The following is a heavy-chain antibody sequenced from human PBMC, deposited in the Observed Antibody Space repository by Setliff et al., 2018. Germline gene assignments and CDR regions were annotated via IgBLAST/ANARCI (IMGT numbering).Heavy chain of an antibody. CDR3: GRASRFGTIVYRGDYYMDV. J-gene: IGHJ6*03. V-gene: IGHV7-4-1*02. CDR1: GYTFRSYG. D-gene: IGHD3-10*01. CDR2: INTNTGNP. Sequence: ASVKVSCKASGYTFRSYGINWVRQAPGQGLEWMGWINTNTGNPTYAQGFTGRFVFSLDTSVTTAYLQTSSLKAQDSAVYYCGRASRFGTIVYRGDYYMDVWGKGTTVTVSS.